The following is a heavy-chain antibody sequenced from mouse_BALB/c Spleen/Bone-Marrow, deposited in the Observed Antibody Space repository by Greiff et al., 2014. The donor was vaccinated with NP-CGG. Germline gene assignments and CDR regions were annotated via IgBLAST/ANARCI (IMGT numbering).Heavy chain of an antibody. CDR2: IDPGNGNT. V-gene: IGHV14-3*02. J-gene: IGHJ2*01. CDR1: GFNIKDTY. CDR3: ANYYYGSHFDY. D-gene: IGHD1-1*01. Sequence: EVQLVESGAALVKPGASVKLSCTASGFNIKDTYMHWVKQRPEQGLEWIGRIDPGNGNTKYDPKFQGKATITADTSSNTAYLQLSSLTSEDTAVYYCANYYYGSHFDYWGQGTTLTVSS.